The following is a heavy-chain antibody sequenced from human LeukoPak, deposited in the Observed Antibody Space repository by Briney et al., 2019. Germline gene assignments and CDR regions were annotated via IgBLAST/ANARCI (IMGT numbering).Heavy chain of an antibody. V-gene: IGHV4-34*01. CDR2: INRSGAT. CDR3: ARGGFGNPLQLEPRRPFDM. CDR1: GGSFTGYY. J-gene: IGHJ3*02. Sequence: SETLSLTCAVYGGSFTGYYWSWIRQSPGEGLEWIGEINRSGATNYNPSLKSRVTISVDTSKSQVSLRLRSVTAADTAVFYCARGGFGNPLQLEPRRPFDMWGQGTMVAISS. D-gene: IGHD1-1*01.